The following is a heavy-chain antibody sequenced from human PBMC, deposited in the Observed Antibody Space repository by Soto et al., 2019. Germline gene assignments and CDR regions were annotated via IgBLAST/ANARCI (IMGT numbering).Heavy chain of an antibody. V-gene: IGHV4-30-2*01. J-gene: IGHJ4*02. CDR2: IYHSGST. D-gene: IGHD6-13*01. Sequence: QLQLQESGSGLVKPSQTLSLTCAVSGGSISSGGYSWSWIRQPPGKGLEWIGYIYHSGSTYYNPSLKSRVTISVDRSKNQFSLKLSSVTAADTAVYYCAREGAAAGVGYFDYWGQGTLVTVSS. CDR1: GGSISSGGYS. CDR3: AREGAAAGVGYFDY.